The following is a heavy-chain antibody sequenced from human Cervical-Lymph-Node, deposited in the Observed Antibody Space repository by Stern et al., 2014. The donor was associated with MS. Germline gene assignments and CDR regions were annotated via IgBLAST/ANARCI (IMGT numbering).Heavy chain of an antibody. CDR2: ISNSART. CDR3: ARLIRGSMVRGAYYFDS. Sequence: QVQLQESGTGLVKPSETLYLTCNVSGGSISSSSDYWGWIRQPPGKKLEWICLISNSARTFFNPSLKSRVPISVDTSKNQFALKMSSVTVADTAVYYCARLIRGSMVRGAYYFDSWGQGTLVTVSS. CDR1: GGSISSSSDY. J-gene: IGHJ4*02. D-gene: IGHD3-10*01. V-gene: IGHV4-39*01.